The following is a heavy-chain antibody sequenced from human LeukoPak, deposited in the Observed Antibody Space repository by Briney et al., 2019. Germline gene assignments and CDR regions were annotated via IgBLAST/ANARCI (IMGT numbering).Heavy chain of an antibody. V-gene: IGHV4-39*07. J-gene: IGHJ3*02. CDR2: INHSGST. CDR1: GGSISSSSYY. Sequence: SETLSLTCIVSGGSISSSSYYWGWIRQPPGKGLEWIGEINHSGSTSYNPSLMSRVTISVDTSKSQFSLKLTSVTAADTAVYYCAREVRSDCSGGSCYSLDAFHMWGQGTMVTVSS. D-gene: IGHD2-15*01. CDR3: AREVRSDCSGGSCYSLDAFHM.